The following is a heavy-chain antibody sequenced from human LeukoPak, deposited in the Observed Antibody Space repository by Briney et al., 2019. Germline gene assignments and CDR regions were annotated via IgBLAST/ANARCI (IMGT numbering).Heavy chain of an antibody. D-gene: IGHD1-26*01. V-gene: IGHV4-59*01. CDR3: AASWELRLSH. CDR1: GGSISSYY. Sequence: PSETLSLTCTVSGGSISSYYWSWIRQPPGKGLEWIGYIYYSGSTNYNPSLKSRVTISVDTSKNQFSLKLSSVTAADTAVYYCAASWELRLSHWGQGTLVTVSS. CDR2: IYYSGST. J-gene: IGHJ4*02.